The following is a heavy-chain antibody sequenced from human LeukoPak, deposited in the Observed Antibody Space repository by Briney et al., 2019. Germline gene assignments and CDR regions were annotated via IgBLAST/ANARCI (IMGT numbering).Heavy chain of an antibody. Sequence: GESLKISCKGSGYSFTSYWIGWVRQMPGKGLEWMGIIYPGDSDTRYSPSFQGQVTITADKSISTAYLQWSSLKASDTATYYCARQHCTNGVCYSLIWGQGTMVTVSS. CDR3: ARQHCTNGVCYSLI. D-gene: IGHD2-8*01. CDR1: GYSFTSYW. V-gene: IGHV5-51*01. J-gene: IGHJ3*02. CDR2: IYPGDSDT.